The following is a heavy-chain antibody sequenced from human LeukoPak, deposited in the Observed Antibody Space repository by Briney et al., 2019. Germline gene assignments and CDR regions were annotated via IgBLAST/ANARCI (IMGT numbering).Heavy chain of an antibody. J-gene: IGHJ6*03. D-gene: IGHD5-12*01. CDR1: GFTFSSYW. CDR3: ARDSSGYDYYYYYMDV. V-gene: IGHV3-7*01. CDR2: IKQDGSEK. Sequence: GSLRLSCAASGFTFSSYWMSWVRQAPGKGLEWVANIKQDGSEKYYVDSVKGRFTISRDNAKNSLYLQMNSLRAEDTAVYYCARDSSGYDYYYYYMDVWGKGTTVTVSS.